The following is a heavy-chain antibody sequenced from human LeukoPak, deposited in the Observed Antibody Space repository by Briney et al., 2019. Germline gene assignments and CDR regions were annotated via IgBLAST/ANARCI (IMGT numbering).Heavy chain of an antibody. CDR1: GFTFSSYE. D-gene: IGHD3-10*01. CDR3: AREESDAFDI. CDR2: ISGTGHTI. Sequence: GGSLRLSCVASGFTFSSYEMNWVRQAPGKGLEWVSYISGTGHTIYYADSVKGRFTLSRDNAKNSLYLQMKSLRVEDTALYYCAREESDAFDIWGQGTLITVS. V-gene: IGHV3-48*03. J-gene: IGHJ3*02.